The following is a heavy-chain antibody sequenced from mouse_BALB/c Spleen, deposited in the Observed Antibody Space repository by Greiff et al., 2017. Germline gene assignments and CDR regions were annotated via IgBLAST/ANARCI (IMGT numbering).Heavy chain of an antibody. D-gene: IGHD2-4*01. CDR2: IWGGGST. J-gene: IGHJ3*01. Sequence: VKLVESGPGLVAPSQSLSITCTVSGFSLTDYGVSWIRQPPGKGLEWLGVIWGGGSTYYNSALKSRLSISKDNSKSQVFLKMNSLQTDDTAMFYCAKQNYDYDVGWFAYWGQGTLVTVSA. CDR1: GFSLTDYG. CDR3: AKQNYDYDVGWFAY. V-gene: IGHV2-6-5*01.